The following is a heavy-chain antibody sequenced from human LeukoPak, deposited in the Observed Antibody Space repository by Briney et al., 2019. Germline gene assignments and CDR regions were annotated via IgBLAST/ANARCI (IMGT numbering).Heavy chain of an antibody. CDR2: INHSGST. J-gene: IGHJ4*02. CDR1: GGSFSGYY. D-gene: IGHD3-10*01. Sequence: SETLSLTCAVYGGSFSGYYWSWIRQPPGKGLEWIGEINHSGSTNYNPSLKSRVTISVDTSKNQFSLKLSSVTAADTAVYYCARGRRTYYYGSGSPVFGFDYWGQGTLVTVSS. CDR3: ARGRRTYYYGSGSPVFGFDY. V-gene: IGHV4-34*01.